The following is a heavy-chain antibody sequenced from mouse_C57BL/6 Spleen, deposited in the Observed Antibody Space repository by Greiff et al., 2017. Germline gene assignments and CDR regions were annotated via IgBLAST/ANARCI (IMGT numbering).Heavy chain of an antibody. CDR3: ARFGLEGFAY. J-gene: IGHJ3*01. D-gene: IGHD2-2*01. V-gene: IGHV1-42*01. Sequence: EVKLQQSGPELVKPGASVKISCKASGYSFTGYYMNWVKQSPEKSLEWIGEINPSTGGTTYNQKFKAKATLTVDKSSSTAYMQLKSLTSEDSAVYYCARFGLEGFAYWGQGTLVTVSA. CDR1: GYSFTGYY. CDR2: INPSTGGT.